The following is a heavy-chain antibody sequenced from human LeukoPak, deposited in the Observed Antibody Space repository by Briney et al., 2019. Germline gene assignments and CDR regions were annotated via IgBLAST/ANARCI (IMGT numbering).Heavy chain of an antibody. J-gene: IGHJ4*02. CDR1: GYTFTSYG. CDR3: ARDLKMGYSSGRYSWGTGSSNDY. Sequence: ASVTVSCKASGYTFTSYGISWVRQAPGKGLEWMGWISGYNGNTNYAQKPQGRVTMTTDTSTSTVYMELRSLRSDDAAVYYCARDLKMGYSSGRYSWGTGSSNDYWGQGTLVTVSS. D-gene: IGHD6-19*01. CDR2: ISGYNGNT. V-gene: IGHV1-18*01.